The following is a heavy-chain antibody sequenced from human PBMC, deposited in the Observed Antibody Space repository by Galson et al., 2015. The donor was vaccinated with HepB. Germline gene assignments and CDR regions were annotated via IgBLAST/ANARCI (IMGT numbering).Heavy chain of an antibody. D-gene: IGHD1-1*01. J-gene: IGHJ4*02. V-gene: IGHV3-23*01. Sequence: SLRLSCAASGFTFSSYAMSWVRQAPGKGLEWVSTISGSGESTFYADSVKGRFTISRDNSKNTVYLQMNSLRVGDTAVYYCAGMYTFDYWGQGTLVTVSS. CDR1: GFTFSSYA. CDR3: AGMYTFDY. CDR2: ISGSGEST.